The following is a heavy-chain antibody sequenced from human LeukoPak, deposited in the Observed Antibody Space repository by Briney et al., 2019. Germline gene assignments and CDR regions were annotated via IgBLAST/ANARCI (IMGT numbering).Heavy chain of an antibody. Sequence: KSSETLSLTCTVSGDSISSTNYYWGWIRQPPGKGLEWIGSIYYSGSTYYNPSLESRVTISVDTSKNQFSLKLSSVTAADTAVYYCARLTGYSDYWGQGTLVTVSS. CDR2: IYYSGST. J-gene: IGHJ4*02. D-gene: IGHD3-9*01. CDR1: GDSISSTNYY. V-gene: IGHV4-39*07. CDR3: ARLTGYSDY.